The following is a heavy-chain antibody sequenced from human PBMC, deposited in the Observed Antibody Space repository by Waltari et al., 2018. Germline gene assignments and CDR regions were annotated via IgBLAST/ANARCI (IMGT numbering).Heavy chain of an antibody. Sequence: QVQLQESGPGLVKPSETLSLTCAVSGYSISSGYYWGWIRQPQGKGLEWIGSIYHSGSTYYNPSLKSRVTISVDTSKNQFSLKLSSVTAADTAVYYCAIHEVGYCSGGSCYSFDYWGQGTLVTVSS. CDR2: IYHSGST. V-gene: IGHV4-38-2*01. J-gene: IGHJ4*02. CDR1: GYSISSGYY. CDR3: AIHEVGYCSGGSCYSFDY. D-gene: IGHD2-15*01.